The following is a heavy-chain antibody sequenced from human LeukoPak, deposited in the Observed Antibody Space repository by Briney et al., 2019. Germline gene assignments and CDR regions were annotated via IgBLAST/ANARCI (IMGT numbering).Heavy chain of an antibody. V-gene: IGHV3-21*04. J-gene: IGHJ2*01. CDR1: GFTFSSYS. D-gene: IGHD3-22*01. Sequence: GGSLRLSCAASGFTFSSYSMNWVRQAPGKGLEWVSSISSSSSYIYYADSVKGRFTISRDNAKNSLYLQMNSLRAEDTAVYYCARTGDSSGYYPFWYFDLWGRGTLVTVSS. CDR2: ISSSSSYI. CDR3: ARTGDSSGYYPFWYFDL.